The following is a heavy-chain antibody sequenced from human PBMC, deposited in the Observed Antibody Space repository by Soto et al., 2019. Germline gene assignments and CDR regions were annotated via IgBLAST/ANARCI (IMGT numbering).Heavy chain of an antibody. J-gene: IGHJ4*02. D-gene: IGHD6-6*01. Sequence: QVQLVQSGAEVKKPGASVRLSCKASGYTFTTYAISWVRQAPGQGLEWMGWLRTYDGNTDYAPNLRGRVTMTTDTSTNTAYMELRSLRSDDTAVYYCARDRLHTSSSITFDYRGQGALVTVSS. CDR3: ARDRLHTSSSITFDY. CDR2: LRTYDGNT. V-gene: IGHV1-18*01. CDR1: GYTFTTYA.